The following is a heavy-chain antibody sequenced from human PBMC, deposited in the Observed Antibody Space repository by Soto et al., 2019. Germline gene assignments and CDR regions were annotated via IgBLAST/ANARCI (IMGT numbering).Heavy chain of an antibody. CDR1: GFTFSSYE. J-gene: IGHJ5*02. CDR3: ARGFRWFDP. Sequence: SLRLSCAASGFTFSSYEMNWVRQAPGKGLEWVSYISSSGSTIYYADSVEGRFTISRDNAKNPLYLQMNSLRAEDTAVYYCARGFRWFDPWGQGTLVTVSS. CDR2: ISSSGSTI. V-gene: IGHV3-48*03.